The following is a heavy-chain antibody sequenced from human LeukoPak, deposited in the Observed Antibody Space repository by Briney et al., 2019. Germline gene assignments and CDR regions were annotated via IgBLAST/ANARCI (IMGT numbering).Heavy chain of an antibody. V-gene: IGHV3-30*02. CDR1: GFTFSSYG. CDR3: AKSPAPEYCSGGSCYSVFDY. J-gene: IGHJ4*02. CDR2: IRYDGCNK. Sequence: GGSLTLSCAGSGFTFSSYGMHWVRPAPAKGREGVGFIRYDGCNKYFVGTVKGRVTISRNNSKNTLYLQMNNLRAEDTAVYYCAKSPAPEYCSGGSCYSVFDYWGQGTLVTVSS. D-gene: IGHD2-15*01.